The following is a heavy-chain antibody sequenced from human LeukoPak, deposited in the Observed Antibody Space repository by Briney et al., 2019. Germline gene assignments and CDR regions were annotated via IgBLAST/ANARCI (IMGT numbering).Heavy chain of an antibody. CDR1: GTSFTSYW. D-gene: IGHD3-3*01. CDR2: IYPGDSDT. J-gene: IGHJ3*02. CDR3: ARPLEGSDSWRMEAAFDI. Sequence: GESLKISCKGSGTSFTSYWIGWVRQMPGKGLEWMGIIYPGDSDTRYSPSFQGQVTISADKSISTAYLQWSSLKASDTAMYYCARPLEGSDSWRMEAAFDIWGQGTMVTVSS. V-gene: IGHV5-51*01.